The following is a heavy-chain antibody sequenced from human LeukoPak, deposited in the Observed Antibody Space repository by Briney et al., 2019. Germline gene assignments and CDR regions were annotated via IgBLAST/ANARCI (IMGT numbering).Heavy chain of an antibody. CDR1: GYSISSGYY. CDR2: IYQSGST. J-gene: IGHJ3*02. Sequence: PSETLSLTCAVSGYSISSGYYWGWIRQPPGKGLEWIGSIYQSGSTYYNPSLKSRVTISVDTSKDQFSLKLSSVTAADTAVYYCARQGGSAGGAFDIWGQGTMVTVSS. V-gene: IGHV4-38-2*01. CDR3: ARQGGSAGGAFDI. D-gene: IGHD3-10*01.